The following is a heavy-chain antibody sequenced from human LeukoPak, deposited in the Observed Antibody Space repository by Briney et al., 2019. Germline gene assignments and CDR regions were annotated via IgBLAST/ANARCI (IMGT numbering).Heavy chain of an antibody. CDR3: AKDAESGYDWSASDY. CDR2: TSYDGSNK. D-gene: IGHD5-12*01. CDR1: GFTFSSYG. V-gene: IGHV3-30*18. J-gene: IGHJ4*02. Sequence: GRSLRLSCAASGFTFSSYGMHWVRQAPGKGLEWVAVTSYDGSNKYYADSVKGRFTISRDNSKNTLYLQMNSLRAEDTAVYYCAKDAESGYDWSASDYWGQGTLVTVSS.